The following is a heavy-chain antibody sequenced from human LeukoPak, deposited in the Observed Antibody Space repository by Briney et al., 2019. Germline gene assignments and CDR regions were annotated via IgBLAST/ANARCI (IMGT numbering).Heavy chain of an antibody. D-gene: IGHD5-12*01. V-gene: IGHV4-38-2*02. CDR2: IYHSGST. CDR3: ASLGTSGYHKKHFDY. J-gene: IGHJ4*02. CDR1: GYSISSGYY. Sequence: PSETLSLTCTVSGYSISSGYYWGWIRPPPGKGLEWIGSIYHSGSTYYNPSLKSRVTISVDTSKNQFSLKLSSVTAADTAVYYCASLGTSGYHKKHFDYWGQGTLVTVSS.